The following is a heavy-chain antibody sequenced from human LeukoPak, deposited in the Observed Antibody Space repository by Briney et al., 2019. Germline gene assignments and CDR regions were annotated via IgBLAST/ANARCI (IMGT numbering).Heavy chain of an antibody. CDR1: GFTFSSYG. CDR3: ARDRGGVYYDSSGPFDY. CDR2: IWYDGSNK. J-gene: IGHJ4*02. D-gene: IGHD3-22*01. V-gene: IGHV3-33*01. Sequence: GGSLRLSCAASGFTFSSYGMHWVRQAPGKGLEWVAVIWYDGSNKYYADSVKGRFTISRDNSKNTLYLQMNSLRAEDTAVYYCARDRGGVYYDSSGPFDYWGQGTLVTVSS.